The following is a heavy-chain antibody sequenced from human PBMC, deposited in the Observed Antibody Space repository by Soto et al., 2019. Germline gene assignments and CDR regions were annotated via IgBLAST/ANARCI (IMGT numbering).Heavy chain of an antibody. CDR1: GGSISSGGYY. J-gene: IGHJ6*02. CDR3: ARADCSSTICYAITYGMDV. CDR2: IYYSGRT. D-gene: IGHD2-2*01. V-gene: IGHV4-31*03. Sequence: QVQLQESGPGLVKPSQTLSLTCTVSGGSISSGGYYWSWIRQHPGKGLEWIGYIYYSGRTYYNPSRKSRVTISVDTSKNQFSLKLSSVTAADTAVYYCARADCSSTICYAITYGMDVWGQGTTVTVSS.